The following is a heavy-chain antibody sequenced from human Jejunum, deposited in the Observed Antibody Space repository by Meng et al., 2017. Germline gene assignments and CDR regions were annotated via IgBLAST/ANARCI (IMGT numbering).Heavy chain of an antibody. Sequence: VLLVESGGGLVQPGGSLRLSCAASGFTFSDHYMDWFRQAPGKGLEWVARVRDKGNNYATEHAASVRGRFTISRDDSKNSVYLQMNSLKTEDTAVYYCARDNMRGGGFDYWGQGALVTVSS. CDR3: ARDNMRGGGFDY. J-gene: IGHJ4*02. V-gene: IGHV3-72*01. CDR1: GFTFSDHY. CDR2: VRDKGNNYAT. D-gene: IGHD3-16*01.